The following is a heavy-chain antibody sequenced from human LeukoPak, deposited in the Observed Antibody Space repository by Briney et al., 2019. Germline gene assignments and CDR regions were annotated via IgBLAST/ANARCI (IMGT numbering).Heavy chain of an antibody. CDR1: GFTFSSYS. CDR2: ISSSSSYI. CDR3: AKRDTTMAKGAFDI. V-gene: IGHV3-21*04. Sequence: GGSLRLSCAASGFTFSSYSMNWVRQAPGKGLEWVSSISSSSSYIYYADSVKGRFTISRDNAKNSLSLQMNSLRAEDTAIYYCAKRDTTMAKGAFDIWGQGTMVTVSS. D-gene: IGHD5-18*01. J-gene: IGHJ3*02.